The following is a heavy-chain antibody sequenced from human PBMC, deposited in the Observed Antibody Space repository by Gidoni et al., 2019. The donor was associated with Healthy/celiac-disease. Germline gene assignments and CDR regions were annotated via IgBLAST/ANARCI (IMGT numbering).Heavy chain of an antibody. J-gene: IGHJ4*02. V-gene: IGHV1-3*01. Sequence: GQRLEWMGWINAGNGNTKYSQKFQGRVTITRDTSASTAYMELSSLRSEDTAVYYCARTAPPGYCSGGSCYSDPGDYWGQGTLVTVSS. D-gene: IGHD2-15*01. CDR2: INAGNGNT. CDR3: ARTAPPGYCSGGSCYSDPGDY.